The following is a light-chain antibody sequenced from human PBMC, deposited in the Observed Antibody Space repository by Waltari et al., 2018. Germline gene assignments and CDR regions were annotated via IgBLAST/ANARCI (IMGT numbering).Light chain of an antibody. CDR1: QSLLHRNGNNY. Sequence: DIVMTQSPFSLPVTPGEPASISCRSSQSLLHRNGNNYLDWSMQKPGQSPQLLIYLGSNRASGVPDRFSASGSGTDFTLKISRVEAEDVGVYYCMQSLLALWTFGQGTKVEIK. CDR3: MQSLLALWT. CDR2: LGS. J-gene: IGKJ1*01. V-gene: IGKV2-28*01.